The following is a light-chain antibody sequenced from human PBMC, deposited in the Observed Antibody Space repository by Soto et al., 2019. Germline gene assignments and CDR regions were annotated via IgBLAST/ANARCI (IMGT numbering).Light chain of an antibody. CDR1: QSVSSDY. CDR3: QQYGSSPLT. CDR2: RAS. J-gene: IGKJ4*01. Sequence: EIVLTQTPGTLSLSPGERATLSCRASQSVSSDYLAWYQQQPGQTPKVLIYRASSRATGIPDRFSGSGSGTDFTLTISRLETEEYAVYYCQQYGSSPLTFGGGTKVALK. V-gene: IGKV3-20*01.